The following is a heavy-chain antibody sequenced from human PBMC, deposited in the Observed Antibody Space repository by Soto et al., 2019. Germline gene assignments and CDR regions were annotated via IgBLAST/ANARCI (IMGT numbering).Heavy chain of an antibody. CDR1: GFTFSTYS. V-gene: IGHV3-21*01. Sequence: GGSLRLSCAASGFTFSTYSMNWVRQAPGKGLEWVSSISSSSSYRYYADSLKGRFTISRDNAKNSLYLQMNSLRAEDTAVYYCARGRHKEEPYYMDVWGKGTTVTVSS. J-gene: IGHJ6*03. CDR3: ARGRHKEEPYYMDV. D-gene: IGHD1-1*01. CDR2: ISSSSSYR.